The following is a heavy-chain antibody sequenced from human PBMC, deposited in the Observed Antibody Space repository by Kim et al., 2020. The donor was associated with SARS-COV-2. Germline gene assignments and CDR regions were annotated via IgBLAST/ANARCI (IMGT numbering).Heavy chain of an antibody. CDR3: AKGGYGGTENNWFDP. D-gene: IGHD4-17*01. Sequence: SLSLTCVASVSICCDYPIHLNRQPPYNALYSVSGIGWNSGYIGYADSVKGRFTISRDNAKNSLYLQMNSLRGEDTAFYVCAKGGYGGTENNWFDPWG. J-gene: IGHJ5*02. V-gene: IGHV3-9*01. CDR2: IGWNSGYI. CDR1: VSICCDYP.